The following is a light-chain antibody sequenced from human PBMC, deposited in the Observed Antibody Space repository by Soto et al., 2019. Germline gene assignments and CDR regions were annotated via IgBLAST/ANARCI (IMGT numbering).Light chain of an antibody. CDR1: SSDVGRYNL. CDR3: GSYACTTTYGGSTSYA. Sequence: QSALTQPASVSGSPGQSITISCTGTSSDVGRYNLVSWYQQHPGKAPKLVIYEVNKRPAGLSNRFSGSKSGNTATLTISGLQAEYEANYFCGSYACTTTYGGSTSYAFGTGTKLTVL. CDR2: EVN. V-gene: IGLV2-23*02. J-gene: IGLJ1*01.